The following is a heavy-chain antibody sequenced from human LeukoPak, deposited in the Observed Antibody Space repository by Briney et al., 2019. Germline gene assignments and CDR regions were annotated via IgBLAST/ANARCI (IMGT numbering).Heavy chain of an antibody. CDR1: GGSISSYY. CDR2: IYTSGST. CDR3: ARDELRHYYDSSGYYSFNWFDP. D-gene: IGHD3-22*01. V-gene: IGHV4-4*07. J-gene: IGHJ5*02. Sequence: SETLSLTCTVSGGSISSYYLSWIRQPAGKGLEWIGRIYTSGSTNYNPSLKSRVTMSVDTSKNQFSLKLSSVTAADTAVYYCARDELRHYYDSSGYYSFNWFDPWGQGTLVTVSS.